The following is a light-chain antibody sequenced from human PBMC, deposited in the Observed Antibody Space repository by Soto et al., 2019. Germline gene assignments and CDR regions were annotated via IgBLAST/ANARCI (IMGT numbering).Light chain of an antibody. CDR2: EVN. Sequence: QSVLTQPASVSGSPGQSITISCTGTSSDVGNYNLVSWYQQHPGKAPKLMIYEVNKRPSGVPDRFPGSKSGNAASLTISGLQAEDEADYYCCSYAGSSSFEWVFGGGTKLTVL. V-gene: IGLV2-23*02. CDR3: CSYAGSSSFEWV. CDR1: SSDVGNYNL. J-gene: IGLJ3*02.